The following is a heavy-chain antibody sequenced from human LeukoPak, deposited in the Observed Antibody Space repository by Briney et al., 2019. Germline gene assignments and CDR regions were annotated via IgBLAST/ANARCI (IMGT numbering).Heavy chain of an antibody. Sequence: GGALRLSCEASGFTFRNYGMSWVRQAPGKGLEWVSAISGTGETTYYADSVKGRFTISRDNSKSTLYLQMNSLRAEDTAVYYCAKGIGGSGSTNWGQGTLVTVSS. CDR1: GFTFRNYG. CDR2: ISGTGETT. D-gene: IGHD3-10*01. J-gene: IGHJ4*02. V-gene: IGHV3-23*01. CDR3: AKGIGGSGSTN.